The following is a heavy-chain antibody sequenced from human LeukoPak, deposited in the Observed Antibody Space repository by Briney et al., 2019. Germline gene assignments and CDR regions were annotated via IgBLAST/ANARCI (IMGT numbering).Heavy chain of an antibody. CDR3: ARFRDSSSAYYFDY. V-gene: IGHV5-51*01. J-gene: IGHJ4*02. D-gene: IGHD6-19*01. CDR2: IYPGDSDT. Sequence: GESLKISCKGSGYSFTSYWIGWVRQMPVKGLEWMGIIYPGDSDTRYSPSFQGQVTISADKSNSTAYLQWGSLKASDTAMYHCARFRDSSSAYYFDYWGQGTLVTVSS. CDR1: GYSFTSYW.